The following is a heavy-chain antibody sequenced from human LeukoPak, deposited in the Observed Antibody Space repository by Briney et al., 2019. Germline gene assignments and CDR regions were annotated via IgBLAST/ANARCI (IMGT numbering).Heavy chain of an antibody. D-gene: IGHD3-9*01. CDR3: ARVYYDILTGYYTIDY. CDR2: IYYSGST. J-gene: IGHJ4*02. CDR1: GGSISSSSYY. V-gene: IGHV4-39*07. Sequence: SETLSLTCTVSGGSISSSSYYWGWIRQPPGKGLEWIGSIYYSGSTYYNPSLKSRVTISVDTSKSQFSLKLSSVTAADTAVYYCARVYYDILTGYYTIDYWGQGTLVTVSS.